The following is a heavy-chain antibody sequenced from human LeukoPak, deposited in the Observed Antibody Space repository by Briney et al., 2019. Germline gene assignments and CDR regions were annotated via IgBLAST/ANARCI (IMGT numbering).Heavy chain of an antibody. CDR1: GFTFKLYW. D-gene: IGHD3-22*01. Sequence: GGSLRLSCAASGFTFKLYWMHWVRQVPGKGPVWVARIKDDGSDTVYADSVKGRFTTSRDDAKNMLFLQMNSLRGEDTAVYHCVRGGPSTWFWGQGTLVTVSS. V-gene: IGHV3-74*01. J-gene: IGHJ4*02. CDR2: IKDDGSDT. CDR3: VRGGPSTWF.